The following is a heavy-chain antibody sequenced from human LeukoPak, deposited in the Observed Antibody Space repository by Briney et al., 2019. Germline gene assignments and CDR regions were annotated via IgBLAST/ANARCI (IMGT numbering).Heavy chain of an antibody. CDR2: LTSSGDGT. V-gene: IGHV3-23*01. CDR3: AKGNSYYYFDY. J-gene: IGHJ4*02. D-gene: IGHD4-11*01. Sequence: GGSLRLSCAASGFTFSNYAMTWVRQAPGKGLEWVSSLTSSGDGTYYSDSVKGRFTISRDNSRNTLYLHMNSLRAEDTAVYYCAKGNSYYYFDYWGQGILVTVSS. CDR1: GFTFSNYA.